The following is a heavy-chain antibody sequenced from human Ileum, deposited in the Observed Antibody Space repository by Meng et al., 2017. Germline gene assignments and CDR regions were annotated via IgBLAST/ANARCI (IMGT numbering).Heavy chain of an antibody. CDR1: GGTFSSYA. V-gene: IGHV1-69*05. Sequence: QVQVVQSWAEVKKPGSSVKVSCKASGGTFSSYAISWVRQAPGQGLEWMGGIIPIFGTANYAQKFQGRVTITTDESTSTAYMELSSLRSEDTAVYYCARASGYSSGWDNWFDPWGQGTLVTVSS. CDR3: ARASGYSSGWDNWFDP. D-gene: IGHD6-19*01. J-gene: IGHJ5*02. CDR2: IIPIFGTA.